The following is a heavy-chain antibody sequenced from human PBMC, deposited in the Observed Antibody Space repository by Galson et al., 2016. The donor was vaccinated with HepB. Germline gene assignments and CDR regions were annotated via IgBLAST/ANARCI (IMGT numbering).Heavy chain of an antibody. D-gene: IGHD4-11*01. CDR3: VRDKVTPGTNWFDP. V-gene: IGHV3-74*01. CDR2: ISGDGSST. Sequence: SLRLSCAGSGFTFSNAWMHWVRQAPGGGLVWVSHISGDGSSTHYGDSVKGRFTVSRDNSKNTLYLQMNSLRAEDTAVYYCVRDKVTPGTNWFDPWGQGTQVTVSS. J-gene: IGHJ5*02. CDR1: GFTFSNAW.